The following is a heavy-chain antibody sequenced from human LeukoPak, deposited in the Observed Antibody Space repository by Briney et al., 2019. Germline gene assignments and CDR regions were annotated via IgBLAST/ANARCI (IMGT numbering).Heavy chain of an antibody. D-gene: IGHD1-26*01. CDR3: ARARSVGATTYLFDY. V-gene: IGHV4-4*07. CDR1: GGSISSYY. Sequence: SETLSLTCIVSGGSISSYYWSWIRQPAGKGLEWIGRIYTSGSTNYNPSLKSRVTMSVGTSKNQFSLKLSSVTAADTAVYYCARARSVGATTYLFDYWGQGTLVTVSS. J-gene: IGHJ4*02. CDR2: IYTSGST.